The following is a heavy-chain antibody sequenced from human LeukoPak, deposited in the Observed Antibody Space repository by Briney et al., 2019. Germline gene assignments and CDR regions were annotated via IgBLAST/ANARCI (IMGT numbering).Heavy chain of an antibody. J-gene: IGHJ6*03. CDR2: ISSSGSTI. CDR3: ARASVGAEYYYYYYMDV. V-gene: IGHV3-48*03. CDR1: GFTFSTYE. Sequence: PGGSLRLSCAASGFTFSTYEMNWFRQAPGKGLEWVSYISSSGSTIYYADSMKGRFTISRDNAKSSLYLQMNSLRAEDTAVYYCARASVGAEYYYYYYMDVWGKGTTVTISS.